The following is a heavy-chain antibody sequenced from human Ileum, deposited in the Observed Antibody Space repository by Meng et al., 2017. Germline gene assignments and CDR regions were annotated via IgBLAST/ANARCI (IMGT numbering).Heavy chain of an antibody. Sequence: QVPLGTSGAEVKKPGASVKVSFKASGYTFNNDDISWVRQAPGQGLEWMGWISAYSGNTKYAQNLQGRVTMTTDTSTTTAYMELRSLRSDDTAVYYCVTLNPYDGFDIWGQGTMVTVPS. J-gene: IGHJ3*02. V-gene: IGHV1-18*01. D-gene: IGHD1-14*01. CDR3: VTLNPYDGFDI. CDR1: GYTFNNDD. CDR2: ISAYSGNT.